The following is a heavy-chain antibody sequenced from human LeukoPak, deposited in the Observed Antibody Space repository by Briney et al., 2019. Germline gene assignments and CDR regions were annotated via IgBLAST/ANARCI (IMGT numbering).Heavy chain of an antibody. CDR2: IYHSGST. Sequence: SETLSLTCTVSGGSISSSSYYWSWIRQPPGKGLEWIGYIYHSGSTYYNPSLKSRVTISVDRSKNQFSLKLSSVTAADTAVYYCARAGPYSGYDFDYWGQGTLVTVSS. J-gene: IGHJ4*02. D-gene: IGHD5-12*01. V-gene: IGHV4-30-2*01. CDR1: GGSISSSSYY. CDR3: ARAGPYSGYDFDY.